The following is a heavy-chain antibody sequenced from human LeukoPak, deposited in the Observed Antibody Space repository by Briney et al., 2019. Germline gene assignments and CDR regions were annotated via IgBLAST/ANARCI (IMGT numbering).Heavy chain of an antibody. CDR3: ARNACSSTSCDDYFQH. CDR2: IIPIFGTA. D-gene: IGHD2-2*01. CDR1: GGTFSSYA. Sequence: SVKVSCKASGGTFSSYAISWVRQAPGQGLEWMGGIIPIFGTANYAQKFQGKVTITTDESTSTAYMELSNLRSEDTAVYYCARNACSSTSCDDYFQHWGQGTLVTVSS. V-gene: IGHV1-69*05. J-gene: IGHJ1*01.